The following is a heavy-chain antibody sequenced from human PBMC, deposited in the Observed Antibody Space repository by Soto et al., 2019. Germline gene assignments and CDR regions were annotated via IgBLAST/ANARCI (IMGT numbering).Heavy chain of an antibody. CDR1: GYSFATYA. V-gene: IGHV1-18*01. J-gene: IGHJ5*02. CDR2: ISAYNGNT. D-gene: IGHD3-22*01. CDR3: ARTGHYYDSSGYAT. Sequence: QVKLVQSGTEVKKPGASMKVSCKPSGYSFATYATSWVRQPPGQGHEWMGWISAYNGNTNYEQKLQDRVTMTTDTSTSTAYLELRSLRSDDTAVYYCARTGHYYDSSGYATWGQGTLVTVS.